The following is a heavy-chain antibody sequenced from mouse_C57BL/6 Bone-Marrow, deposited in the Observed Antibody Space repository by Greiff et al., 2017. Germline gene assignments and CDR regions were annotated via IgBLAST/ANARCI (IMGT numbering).Heavy chain of an antibody. CDR2: FHPYNDDT. V-gene: IGHV1-47*01. CDR1: GYTFTTYP. J-gene: IGHJ2*01. CDR3: ARGGNYGGYYFAY. D-gene: IGHD2-1*01. Sequence: VQLQQSGAELVKPGASVKMSCKASGYTFTTYPIEWMKQNHGKSLEWIGNFHPYNDDTKYNEKFKGKAILTVEKSSSTVYLELSRLISGDSAGYYCARGGNYGGYYFAYWGQGTTLTVSS.